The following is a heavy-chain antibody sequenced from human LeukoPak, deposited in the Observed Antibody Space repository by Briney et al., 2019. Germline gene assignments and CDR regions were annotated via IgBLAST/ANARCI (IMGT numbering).Heavy chain of an antibody. V-gene: IGHV3-23*01. J-gene: IGHJ4*02. CDR3: AIMGAAYYFDY. CDR2: NSGGSS. D-gene: IGHD3-16*01. Sequence: GGSLRLSCAASGFTFSTYGVYWVRQAPGKGLEWVSSNSGGSSYYADSVKGRFTISRDNSKNTLYLQMNSLRAEDTAVYYCAIMGAAYYFDYWAREPWSPSPQ. CDR1: GFTFSTYG.